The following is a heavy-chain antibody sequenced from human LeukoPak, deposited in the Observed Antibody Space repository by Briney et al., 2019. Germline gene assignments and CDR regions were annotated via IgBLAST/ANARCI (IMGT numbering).Heavy chain of an antibody. V-gene: IGHV1-2*02. CDR2: INPNSGGT. D-gene: IGHD6-13*01. Sequence: ASVKVSCKASGYTFTSYYMHWVRQAPGQGLEWMGWINPNSGGTNYAQKFQGRVTMTRDTSISTAYMELSRLRSDDTAVYYCARGSAATSNYYFDYWGQGTLVTVSS. J-gene: IGHJ4*02. CDR1: GYTFTSYY. CDR3: ARGSAATSNYYFDY.